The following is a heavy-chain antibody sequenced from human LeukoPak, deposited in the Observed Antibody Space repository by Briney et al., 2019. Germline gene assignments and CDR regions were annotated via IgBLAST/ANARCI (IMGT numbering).Heavy chain of an antibody. CDR1: GFTFSSYS. V-gene: IGHV3-21*01. Sequence: GGSLRLSCAASGFTFSSYSMNWVRQAPGKGLEWVSSISSSSSYIYYADSVKGRFTISRDNAKNSLYLQMNSLRAEDTAVYYCARGYYYYDSGSYYRNWFDPWGQGTLVTVSS. CDR3: ARGYYYYDSGSYYRNWFDP. CDR2: ISSSSSYI. J-gene: IGHJ5*02. D-gene: IGHD3-10*01.